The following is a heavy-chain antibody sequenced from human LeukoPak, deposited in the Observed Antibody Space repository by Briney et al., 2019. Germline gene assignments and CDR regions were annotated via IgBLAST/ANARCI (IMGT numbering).Heavy chain of an antibody. Sequence: ASVKVSCKASGYTFTSYYTHWVRPAPGQGLEWMGIINPSGGSTSYAQKFQGRVTMTRDTSTSTVYMELSSLRSEDTAVYYCARDVRIAAAGMRSYFDYWGQGTLVTVSS. CDR3: ARDVRIAAAGMRSYFDY. V-gene: IGHV1-46*01. D-gene: IGHD6-13*01. CDR1: GYTFTSYY. J-gene: IGHJ4*02. CDR2: INPSGGST.